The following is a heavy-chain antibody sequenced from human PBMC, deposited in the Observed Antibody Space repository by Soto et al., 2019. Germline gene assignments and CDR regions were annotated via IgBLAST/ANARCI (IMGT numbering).Heavy chain of an antibody. CDR1: GFTFTSSA. D-gene: IGHD2-8*01. J-gene: IGHJ4*02. CDR3: AADAKAWQQMVPSDY. CDR2: IAVGSGYT. V-gene: IGHV1-58*01. Sequence: ASVKVSCKASGFTFTSSAFQWVRQARGQRLEWIGWIAVGSGYTNYAQRFQDRVTLTRDMSTATTYMELSRLTSEDTAIYYCAADAKAWQQMVPSDYWGQGTLVTVSS.